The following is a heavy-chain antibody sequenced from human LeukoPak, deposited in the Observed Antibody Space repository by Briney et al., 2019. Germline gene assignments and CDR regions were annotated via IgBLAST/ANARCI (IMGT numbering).Heavy chain of an antibody. CDR2: ISSSTGFT. V-gene: IGHV3-11*06. J-gene: IGHJ6*02. CDR1: GFTFSDYY. Sequence: PGGSLRLPCAPFGFTFSDYYMSWIRQAPGKGLEWVSYISSSTGFTNYGDSVRGRFTISRDNAENVLYLHMDSLRAEDTGVYYCARVGQDYYYGMDVWGQGTTVTVSS. CDR3: ARVGQDYYYGMDV.